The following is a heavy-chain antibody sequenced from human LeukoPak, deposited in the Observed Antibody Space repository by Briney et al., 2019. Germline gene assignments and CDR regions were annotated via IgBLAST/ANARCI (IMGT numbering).Heavy chain of an antibody. V-gene: IGHV4-4*02. CDR2: IYHSGST. J-gene: IGHJ6*02. Sequence: PSQTLSLTCTVSGGSISSSNWWSWVRPPPGKGLEWIGEIYHSGSTNYNPSLKSRVTISVDKSKNQFSLKLSSVTAADTAVYYCARTITMVRGTLLRGMDVWGQGTTVTVSS. CDR3: ARTITMVRGTLLRGMDV. CDR1: GGSISSSNW. D-gene: IGHD3-10*01.